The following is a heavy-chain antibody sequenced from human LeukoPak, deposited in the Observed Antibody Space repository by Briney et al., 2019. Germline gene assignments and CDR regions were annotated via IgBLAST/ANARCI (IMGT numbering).Heavy chain of an antibody. V-gene: IGHV4-34*01. Sequence: SETLSLTCAVYGGSIRGYYWSWIRQPPGKGLEWIGEINHSGSTNYNPSLKSRVTISVDTSKNQFSLKLSSVTAADTAVYYCARTPPSYDSSGYYHSREDYWGQGTLVTVSS. CDR2: INHSGST. CDR3: ARTPPSYDSSGYYHSREDY. CDR1: GGSIRGYY. D-gene: IGHD3-22*01. J-gene: IGHJ4*02.